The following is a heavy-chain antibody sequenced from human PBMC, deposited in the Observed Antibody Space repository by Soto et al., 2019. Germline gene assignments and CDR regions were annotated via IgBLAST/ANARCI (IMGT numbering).Heavy chain of an antibody. J-gene: IGHJ4*02. V-gene: IGHV4-30-2*01. D-gene: IGHD6-6*01. CDR3: ARSSIEPRVFMYPFDF. CDR2: IYHSGST. Sequence: SETLSLTCAASGGSISSGGYSWSWIRQPPGKGLEWIGYIYHSGSTYYNPSLKSRVTISVDRSKNQFSLKLSSVTAADTAVYYCARSSIEPRVFMYPFDFWGQGTLVTVS. CDR1: GGSISSGGYS.